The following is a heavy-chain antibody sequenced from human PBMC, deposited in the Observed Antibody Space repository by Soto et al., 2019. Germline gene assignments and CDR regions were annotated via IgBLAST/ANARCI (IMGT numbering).Heavy chain of an antibody. J-gene: IGHJ6*02. Sequence: QITLKESGPPLVKPTQTLTLTCTFSGFSLHTSGVGVGWIRQPPGQALEWLALIYWDDEKRYSPSLRSRLAITTDTSENQVVLALPSVDPVDTATYCCAQMSKDDRDRSVYGLDVWGPGATVIVSS. CDR1: GFSLHTSGVG. CDR2: IYWDDEK. D-gene: IGHD2-21*02. CDR3: AQMSKDDRDRSVYGLDV. V-gene: IGHV2-5*02.